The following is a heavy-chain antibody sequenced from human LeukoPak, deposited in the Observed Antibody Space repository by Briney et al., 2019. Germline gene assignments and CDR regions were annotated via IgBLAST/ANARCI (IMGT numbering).Heavy chain of an antibody. CDR1: GGSISSYTYY. V-gene: IGHV4-39*01. D-gene: IGHD6-19*01. J-gene: IGHJ4*02. CDR3: ARGYSSGWYEFAYFDY. CDR2: IYYSGST. Sequence: PSEALSLTCTVSGGSISSYTYYWGWVRQPPGKGLDWLGHIYYSGSTFYNPSLKSRLSISVDTSKNQFSLELSSVTAADTAVYYCARGYSSGWYEFAYFDYWGQGTLVTVSS.